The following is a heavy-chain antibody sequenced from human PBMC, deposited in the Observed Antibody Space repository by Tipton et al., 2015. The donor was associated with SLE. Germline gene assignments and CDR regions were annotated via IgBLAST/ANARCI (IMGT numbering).Heavy chain of an antibody. J-gene: IGHJ2*01. CDR2: IYNSGST. CDR3: ARHRGYCSGGSCTPWYFDP. D-gene: IGHD2-15*01. V-gene: IGHV4-4*07. Sequence: TLSLTCTVSGGSISSYYWSWVRQPAGKGLEWIGRIYNSGSTNYNPSLKSRVTMSVDTSKKQFSLKLTSVTAADTAVYYCARHRGYCSGGSCTPWYFDPWGRGTLVTVSS. CDR1: GGSISSYY.